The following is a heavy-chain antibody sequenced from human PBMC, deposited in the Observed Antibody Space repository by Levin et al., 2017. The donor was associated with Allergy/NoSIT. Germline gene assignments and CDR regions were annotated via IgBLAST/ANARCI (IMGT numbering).Heavy chain of an antibody. CDR2: INHSGST. J-gene: IGHJ4*02. CDR3: ARSPAQRPPRSGRKGSYPYYFDY. Sequence: PSETLSLTCAVYGGSFSGYYWSWIRQPPGKGLEWIGEINHSGSTNYNPSLKSRVTISVDTSKNQFSLKLSSVTAADTAVYYCARSPAQRPPRSGRKGSYPYYFDYWGQGTLVTVSS. V-gene: IGHV4-34*01. CDR1: GGSFSGYY. D-gene: IGHD3-16*02.